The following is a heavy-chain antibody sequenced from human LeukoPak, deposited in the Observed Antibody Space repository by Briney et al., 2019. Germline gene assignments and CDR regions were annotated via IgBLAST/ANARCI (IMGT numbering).Heavy chain of an antibody. CDR1: GFIFSSYW. Sequence: GGSLRLSCAASGFIFSSYWMSWVRQAPGKGLEWVASIKQEGSEGYYVDSVKGRFTISRDNAKNSLYLQMNSLRAEDTAVYYCAWTSTRDGDRYFDYWGQGTLVTVSS. D-gene: IGHD5-24*01. CDR2: IKQEGSEG. J-gene: IGHJ4*02. V-gene: IGHV3-7*04. CDR3: AWTSTRDGDRYFDY.